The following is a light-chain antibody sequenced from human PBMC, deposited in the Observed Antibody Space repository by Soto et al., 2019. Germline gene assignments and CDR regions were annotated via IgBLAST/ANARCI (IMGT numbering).Light chain of an antibody. J-gene: IGKJ4*01. CDR1: QGISSY. V-gene: IGKV1-9*01. CDR3: QQLNSYRLT. CDR2: AVS. Sequence: DIQLTQSPSFLSASVGDRVTITCRASQGISSYFAWYQQKPGKAPKLLIYAVSALQSGVPSRFGGSASGTEFTLTISSLQPADFATYYCQQLNSYRLTFGGGTKMEIK.